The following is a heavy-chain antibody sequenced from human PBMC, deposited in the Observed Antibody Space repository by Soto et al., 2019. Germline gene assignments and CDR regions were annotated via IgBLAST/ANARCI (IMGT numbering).Heavy chain of an antibody. CDR2: IYYSGST. V-gene: IGHV4-39*01. Sequence: LSLTCTVSGGSISSSSYYWGWIRQPPGKGLEWIGSIYYSGSTYYNPSLKSRVTISVDTSKNQFSLKLSSVTAADTAVYYCARFGLVVPAATDAFDIWGQGTMVTVS. CDR1: GGSISSSSYY. D-gene: IGHD2-2*01. CDR3: ARFGLVVPAATDAFDI. J-gene: IGHJ3*02.